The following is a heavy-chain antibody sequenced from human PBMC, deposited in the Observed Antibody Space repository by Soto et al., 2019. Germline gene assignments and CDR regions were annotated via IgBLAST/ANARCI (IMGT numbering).Heavy chain of an antibody. V-gene: IGHV3-23*01. J-gene: IGHJ3*02. CDR3: AGRIVPSSWTLDI. Sequence: PGGSLRLSCAASGFIFTRNAMSWVRQAPGKGLEWLAHITGSAALTYHADSVKGRFTISRDTSKNTVYLQMNSLRDEDTAIYYCAGRIVPSSWTLDIWGQGTMVTVS. CDR2: ITGSAALT. CDR1: GFIFTRNA. D-gene: IGHD1-26*01.